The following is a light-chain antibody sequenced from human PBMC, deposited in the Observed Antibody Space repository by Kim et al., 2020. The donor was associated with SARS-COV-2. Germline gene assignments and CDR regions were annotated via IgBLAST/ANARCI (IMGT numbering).Light chain of an antibody. J-gene: IGLJ2*01. V-gene: IGLV1-44*01. CDR2: INN. CDR3: ASWDDSLDVYVV. CDR1: DSNIGRNT. Sequence: QSVLTQPPSASGAPGQRVTISCSGSDSNIGRNTVNWYQQIPGQAPKLLIYINNHRPSGVPDRFSGSKSGSSASLAISGLQSEDEGDYYCASWDDSLDVYVVFGGGTQLTVL.